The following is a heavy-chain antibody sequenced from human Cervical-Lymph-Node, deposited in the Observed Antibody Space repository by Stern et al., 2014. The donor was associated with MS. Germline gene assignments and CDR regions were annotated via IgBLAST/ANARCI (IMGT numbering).Heavy chain of an antibody. J-gene: IGHJ4*02. D-gene: IGHD6-6*01. V-gene: IGHV1-69*01. CDR2: IIPICGTA. Sequence: DQLVESGAEVKKPGSSVKVSCKASGGTFSNYAISWVRQAPGQGLEWMGGIIPICGTANYAQKLQGRVTIPEAESTSTAYMELSSMRSEDTAVYYCARGGGYSSSPEPWVYWGQGTLVTVSS. CDR3: ARGGGYSSSPEPWVY. CDR1: GGTFSNYA.